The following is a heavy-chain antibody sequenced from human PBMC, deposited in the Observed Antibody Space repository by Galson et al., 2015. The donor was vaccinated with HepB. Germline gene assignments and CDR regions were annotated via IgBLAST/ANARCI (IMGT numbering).Heavy chain of an antibody. Sequence: SLRLSCAASGFTFSRYAMSWVRQAPGKGLEWVSGISGSGGTTYYADSVKGRFTISRDNSKNTLYLQMNSLRAEDTAIYYCAKDYPPRREHWLDRKYYYGMDVWGQGTTVTVSS. D-gene: IGHD6-19*01. V-gene: IGHV3-23*01. CDR3: AKDYPPRREHWLDRKYYYGMDV. J-gene: IGHJ6*02. CDR2: ISGSGGTT. CDR1: GFTFSRYA.